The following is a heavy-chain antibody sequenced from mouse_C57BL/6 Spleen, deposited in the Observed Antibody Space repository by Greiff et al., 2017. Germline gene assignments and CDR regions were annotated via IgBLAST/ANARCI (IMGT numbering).Heavy chain of an antibody. CDR1: GYTFTDYN. CDR2: INPNNGGT. D-gene: IGHD1-1*01. V-gene: IGHV1-22*01. Sequence: EVQLQQSGPELVKPGASVKMSCKASGYTFTDYNMHWVKQSHGKSLEWIGYINPNNGGTSYNQKFKGKATLTVNKSSSTAYMELRSLTSEDSAVYYCARERVFTTVELGCWYFDVWGTGTTVTVSS. J-gene: IGHJ1*03. CDR3: ARERVFTTVELGCWYFDV.